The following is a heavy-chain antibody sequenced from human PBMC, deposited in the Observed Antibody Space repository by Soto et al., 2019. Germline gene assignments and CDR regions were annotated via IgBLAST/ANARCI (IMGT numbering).Heavy chain of an antibody. D-gene: IGHD2-15*01. J-gene: IGHJ6*03. Sequence: SETLSLTCTVSGGSISSGGYYWSWIRQHPGKGLEWIGYIYYSGSTYYNPSLKSRVTISVDTSKNQFSLKLSSVTAADTAVYYCARDKAFIGYCSGGSCYYYMDVWGKGTTVTVSS. CDR2: IYYSGST. CDR1: GGSISSGGYY. V-gene: IGHV4-31*03. CDR3: ARDKAFIGYCSGGSCYYYMDV.